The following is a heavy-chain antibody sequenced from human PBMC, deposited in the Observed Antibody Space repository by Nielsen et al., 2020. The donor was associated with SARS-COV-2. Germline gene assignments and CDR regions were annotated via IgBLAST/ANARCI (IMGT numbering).Heavy chain of an antibody. Sequence: ASVKVSCKVSGYTLTELSMHWVRQAPGKGLEWMGGFDPEEGETIYAQKFQGRVTMTEDTSTDTAYMELSSLRSEDTAVYYCATDLPALKGYDYVHWGQGTLVTVSS. J-gene: IGHJ4*02. D-gene: IGHD3-16*01. CDR2: FDPEEGET. CDR3: ATDLPALKGYDYVH. V-gene: IGHV1-24*01. CDR1: GYTLTELS.